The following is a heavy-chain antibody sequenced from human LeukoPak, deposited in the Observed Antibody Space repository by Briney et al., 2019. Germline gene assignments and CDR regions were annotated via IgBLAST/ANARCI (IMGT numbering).Heavy chain of an antibody. CDR1: GFTFSSYA. CDR2: ISGSGGST. J-gene: IGHJ4*02. CDR3: ATDGLLSGVPGY. D-gene: IGHD2-21*02. V-gene: IGHV3-23*01. Sequence: GGSLRLSCAASGFTFSSYAMSWVRQAPGKGLEWVSAISGSGGSTYYADSVKGRFTISRDNSKNTLYLQMNSLRAEDTAVYYCATDGLLSGVPGYWGQGTLVTVSS.